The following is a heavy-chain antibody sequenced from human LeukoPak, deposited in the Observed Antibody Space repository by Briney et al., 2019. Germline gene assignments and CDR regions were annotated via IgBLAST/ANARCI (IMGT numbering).Heavy chain of an antibody. CDR3: ASGGTDY. Sequence: SEALSLTCIVSGGSISRYYWSWVRQPPGKGLEWIGYIYYSGSTNYNPSLKSRVTISVDTSKNQFSLKLGAVTAADAAVYYCASGGTDYWGQGTLVTVSS. J-gene: IGHJ4*02. V-gene: IGHV4-59*01. CDR1: GGSISRYY. CDR2: IYYSGST.